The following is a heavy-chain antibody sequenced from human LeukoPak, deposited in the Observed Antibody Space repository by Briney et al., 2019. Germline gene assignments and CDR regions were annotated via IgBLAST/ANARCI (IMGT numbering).Heavy chain of an antibody. CDR2: ISAYNGNT. V-gene: IGHV1-18*01. CDR3: ARDLSIRSYPYFFDY. Sequence: ASVKVSCKASGYTFTSYGISWVRQAPGQGLEWMGWISAYNGNTNYAQNLQGRVTMTTDTSTSTAYMELRSLRSDDTAVYYCARDLSIRSYPYFFDYWGQGTLVTVSX. CDR1: GYTFTSYG. D-gene: IGHD1-26*01. J-gene: IGHJ4*02.